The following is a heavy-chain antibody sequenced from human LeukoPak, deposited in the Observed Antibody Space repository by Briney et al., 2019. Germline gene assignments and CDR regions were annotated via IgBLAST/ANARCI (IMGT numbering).Heavy chain of an antibody. V-gene: IGHV1-8*01. CDR2: MNPNSGNT. CDR3: ASGWLVRTGRYYYYYMDV. Sequence: GASVKVSCEASGYTFTSYDINWVRQATGQGLEWMGWMNPNSGNTGYAQKFQGRVTMTRNTSISTAYMELSSLRSEDTAVYYCASGWLVRTGRYYYYYMDVWGKGTTVTVSS. J-gene: IGHJ6*03. D-gene: IGHD6-19*01. CDR1: GYTFTSYD.